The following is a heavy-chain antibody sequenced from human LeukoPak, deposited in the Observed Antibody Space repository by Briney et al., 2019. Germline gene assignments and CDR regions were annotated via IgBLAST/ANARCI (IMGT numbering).Heavy chain of an antibody. CDR3: AKGALLWFGELNDAFDI. Sequence: PGGSLRLSCAASGFTFSSYAMSWFRQAPGKGLEWVSAISGSGGSTYYADSVKGRFTISRDNSKNTLYLQMNSLRAEDTAVYYCAKGALLWFGELNDAFDIWGQGTMVTVSS. V-gene: IGHV3-23*01. J-gene: IGHJ3*02. D-gene: IGHD3-10*01. CDR2: ISGSGGST. CDR1: GFTFSSYA.